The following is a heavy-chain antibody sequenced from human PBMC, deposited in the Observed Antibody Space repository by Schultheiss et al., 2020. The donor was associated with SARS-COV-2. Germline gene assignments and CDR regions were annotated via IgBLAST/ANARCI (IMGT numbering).Heavy chain of an antibody. CDR3: AKETHSFGIGVFDY. Sequence: GESLKISCKGSGYSFTSYWIGWVRQAPGKGLEWVALISHDGTLKYYAESVRGRFTISRDNSKNTLYLQMNSLRAEDTAVYYCAKETHSFGIGVFDYWGQGTLVTVSS. J-gene: IGHJ4*02. V-gene: IGHV3-30*12. CDR1: GYSFTSYW. CDR2: ISHDGTLK. D-gene: IGHD5-18*01.